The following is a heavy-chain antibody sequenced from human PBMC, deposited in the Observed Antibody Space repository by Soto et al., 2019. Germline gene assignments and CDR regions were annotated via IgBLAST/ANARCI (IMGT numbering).Heavy chain of an antibody. Sequence: HPGGSLRLSCAASGFTFSSNWMHWVRQAPGKGLVWVSRINSDGSITSYADSVKGQFTISRDNAKNTLYLQMNSLRAEDTAVYYCARGSSSCYVSFDYWGQGILVTVSS. CDR3: ARGSSSCYVSFDY. V-gene: IGHV3-74*01. D-gene: IGHD6-13*01. CDR1: GFTFSSNW. J-gene: IGHJ4*02. CDR2: INSDGSIT.